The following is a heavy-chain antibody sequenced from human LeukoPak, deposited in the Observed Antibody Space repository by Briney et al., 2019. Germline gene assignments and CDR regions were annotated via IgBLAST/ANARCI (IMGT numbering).Heavy chain of an antibody. CDR1: GFTFSTYN. J-gene: IGHJ3*02. V-gene: IGHV3-48*04. D-gene: IGHD1-14*01. CDR3: ARGYGEGAFDI. CDR2: ISSSTTTI. Sequence: GGSLRLSCTASGFTFSTYNMNWVRQAPGKGLEWVSYISSSTTTISYADSVKGRFTISRDNAKNSLYLQMNSLRAEDTAVYYCARGYGEGAFDIWGQGTMVTVSS.